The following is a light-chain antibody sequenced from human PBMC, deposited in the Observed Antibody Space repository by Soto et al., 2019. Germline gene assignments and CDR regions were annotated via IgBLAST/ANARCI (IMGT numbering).Light chain of an antibody. CDR1: QDISSW. J-gene: IGKJ4*01. CDR2: AAS. CDR3: QQGDSFPFT. V-gene: IGKV1-12*01. Sequence: DIQMTQSPSSVSASLGDRVTIXXRASQDISSWVAWYQQKPGRAPKVXISAASSLHSGVPRRFSGSGSGTDFSLIISSLQPEDFATYFCQQGDSFPFTFGGGTKVDIK.